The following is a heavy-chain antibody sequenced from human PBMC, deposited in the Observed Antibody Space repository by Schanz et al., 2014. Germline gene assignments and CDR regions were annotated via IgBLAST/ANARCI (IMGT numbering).Heavy chain of an antibody. V-gene: IGHV1-2*06. D-gene: IGHD4-17*01. CDR1: GHPFTAYY. J-gene: IGHJ4*02. CDR3: ARELRLEYYFDY. CDR2: INPNSGGT. Sequence: QVQLVQSGAEVKKPGASVKVSCKASGHPFTAYYMHWVRQAPGQGLEWMGRINPNSGGTNYAENFQGRVTMTRDTSTSTVYMELSRLTSDDTALYYCARELRLEYYFDYWGQGTQVTVSS.